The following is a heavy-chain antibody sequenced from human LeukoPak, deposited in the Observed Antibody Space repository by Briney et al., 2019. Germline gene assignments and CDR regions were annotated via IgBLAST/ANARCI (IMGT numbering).Heavy chain of an antibody. J-gene: IGHJ3*02. V-gene: IGHV3-30*02. D-gene: IGHD3-10*01. CDR1: GFTFSSYG. CDR3: ARNRAFGTFDAFDM. Sequence: PGGSLRLSCAASGFTFSSYGMHWVRQAPGKGLEWLAFLRYDGTDESYGDSVRGRLTISRDDSLNTLYLQMDSLRREDTAVYYCARNRAFGTFDAFDMWGQGTMVTVSS. CDR2: LRYDGTDE.